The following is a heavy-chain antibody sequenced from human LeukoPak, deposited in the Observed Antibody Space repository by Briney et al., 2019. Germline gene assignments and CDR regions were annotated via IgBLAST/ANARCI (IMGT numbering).Heavy chain of an antibody. V-gene: IGHV1-46*01. Sequence: ASVKVSCKASGYTFTSYYMHWVRQAPGQGLEWMGIINPSGGSTSYARKFQGRVTMTRDTSTSTVYMELSSLRSEDTAVYYCARDKRIPPGFYGMDVWGQGTTVTVSS. CDR1: GYTFTSYY. D-gene: IGHD6-25*01. CDR3: ARDKRIPPGFYGMDV. J-gene: IGHJ6*02. CDR2: INPSGGST.